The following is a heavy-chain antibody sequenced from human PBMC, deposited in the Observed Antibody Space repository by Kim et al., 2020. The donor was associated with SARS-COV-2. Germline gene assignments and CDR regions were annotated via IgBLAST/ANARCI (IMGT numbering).Heavy chain of an antibody. Sequence: ADSVKGRFTVSRENAKNTLYLQMNSLRAEDTAVYYCARVAITSDYWGRGTLVTVSS. J-gene: IGHJ4*02. V-gene: IGHV3-74*01. D-gene: IGHD3-22*01. CDR3: ARVAITSDY.